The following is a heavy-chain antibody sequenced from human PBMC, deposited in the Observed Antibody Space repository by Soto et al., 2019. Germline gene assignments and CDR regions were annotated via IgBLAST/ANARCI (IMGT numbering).Heavy chain of an antibody. CDR3: ARHMVVAASSRSS. J-gene: IGHJ5*02. Sequence: GESLKISFKGSGYSFTSYWISWVRQMPGKGLEWMGRIDPSDSYTNYSPSFQGHVTISADKSISTAYLQWSSLKASDTAMYYCARHMVVAASSRSSWGQGTLVTVSS. V-gene: IGHV5-10-1*01. D-gene: IGHD2-15*01. CDR2: IDPSDSYT. CDR1: GYSFTSYW.